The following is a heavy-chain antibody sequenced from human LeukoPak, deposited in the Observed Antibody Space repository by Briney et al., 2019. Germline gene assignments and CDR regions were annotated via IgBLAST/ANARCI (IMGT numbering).Heavy chain of an antibody. CDR2: IRYDGSNK. CDR1: GFTFSSYG. J-gene: IGHJ4*02. V-gene: IGHV3-30*02. Sequence: GGSLRLSCAASGFTFSSYGMHWGRQAPGKGLEWVAFIRYDGSNKYYADSVKGRFTISRDNSKNTLYLQMNSLRAEDTAVYYCAKDQGATITSEYYFDYWGQGTLVTVSS. D-gene: IGHD5-12*01. CDR3: AKDQGATITSEYYFDY.